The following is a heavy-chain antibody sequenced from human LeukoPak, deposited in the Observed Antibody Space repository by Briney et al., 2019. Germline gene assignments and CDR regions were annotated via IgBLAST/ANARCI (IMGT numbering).Heavy chain of an antibody. CDR3: AREASHDAFDI. CDR1: GFTFSSYW. CDR2: IKQDGSEK. J-gene: IGHJ3*02. V-gene: IGHV3-7*01. Sequence: GGSLGLSCAASGFTFSSYWMSWVRQAPGKGLEWVANIKQDGSEKYYVDSVKGRFTISRDNAKNSLYLQMNGLRAEDTAVYYCAREASHDAFDIWGQGTMVTVSS.